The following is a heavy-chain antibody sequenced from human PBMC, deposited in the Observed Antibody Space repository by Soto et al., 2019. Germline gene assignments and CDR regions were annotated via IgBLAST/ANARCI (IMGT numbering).Heavy chain of an antibody. D-gene: IGHD2-2*01. Sequence: GASVKVSCKASGFTFTHSAVQWERQGRGQRLEWIGWIVVGSGNTNYAQKFQERVTITRDMSTTTAYMELSGLRSEDTAVYYCVADTLVVIPAVMSYYYYGLDVWGQGTTVTVSS. J-gene: IGHJ6*02. CDR3: VADTLVVIPAVMSYYYYGLDV. CDR1: GFTFTHSA. V-gene: IGHV1-58*01. CDR2: IVVGSGNT.